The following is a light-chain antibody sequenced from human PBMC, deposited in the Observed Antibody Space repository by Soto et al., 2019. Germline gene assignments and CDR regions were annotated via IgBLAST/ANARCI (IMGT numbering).Light chain of an antibody. V-gene: IGKV3-20*01. Sequence: EIVLTQSPGTLSLSPGERTTLSCRASQSVSSNFIDWYQQKPGQAPRLLIYGASSRATGIPDRFSGSGSGTDFTLTISRLAPEDFAVYYCQQYETSPRTFGQGTKVDI. CDR1: QSVSSNF. CDR3: QQYETSPRT. CDR2: GAS. J-gene: IGKJ1*01.